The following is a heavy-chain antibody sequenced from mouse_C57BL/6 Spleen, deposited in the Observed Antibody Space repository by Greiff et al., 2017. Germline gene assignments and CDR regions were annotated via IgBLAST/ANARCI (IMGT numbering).Heavy chain of an antibody. CDR3: ARWRASPTEDY. V-gene: IGHV1-4*01. D-gene: IGHD1-1*01. Sequence: QVQLKESGAELARPGASVKMSCKASGYTFTSYTMHWVKQRPGQGLEWIGYINPSSGYTKYNQKFKDKATLTADKSSSTAYMQLSSLTSEDSAVYYCARWRASPTEDYWGQGTTVTV. CDR1: GYTFTSYT. CDR2: INPSSGYT. J-gene: IGHJ2*01.